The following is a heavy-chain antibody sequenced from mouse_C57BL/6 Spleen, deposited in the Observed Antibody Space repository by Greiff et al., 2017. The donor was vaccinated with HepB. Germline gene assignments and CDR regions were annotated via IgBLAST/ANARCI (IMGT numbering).Heavy chain of an antibody. Sequence: QVQLKESGAELAKPGASVKLSCKASGYTFTSYWMHWVKQRPGQGLEWIGYINPSSGYTKYNQKFKDKATLTAYKSSSTAYMQLSSLTYEDSAVYYCARGIETAQCPHYWGQGTTLTVSS. CDR3: ARGIETAQCPHY. V-gene: IGHV1-7*01. J-gene: IGHJ2*01. D-gene: IGHD3-2*02. CDR1: GYTFTSYW. CDR2: INPSSGYT.